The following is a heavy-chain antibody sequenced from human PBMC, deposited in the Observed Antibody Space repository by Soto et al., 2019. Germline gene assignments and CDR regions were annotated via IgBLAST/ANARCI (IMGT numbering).Heavy chain of an antibody. D-gene: IGHD6-19*01. Sequence: LTLTCAVYGGSFSGYYWSWIRQPPGKGLEWIGEINHSGSTNYNPSLKSRVTISVDTSKNQFSLKLSSVTAADTAVYYCAREGAVAGSLGYDYWGQGTLVTV. CDR3: AREGAVAGSLGYDY. CDR1: GGSFSGYY. V-gene: IGHV4-34*01. CDR2: INHSGST. J-gene: IGHJ4*02.